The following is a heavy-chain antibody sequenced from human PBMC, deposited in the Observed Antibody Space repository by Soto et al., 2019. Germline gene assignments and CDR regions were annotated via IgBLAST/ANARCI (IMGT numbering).Heavy chain of an antibody. CDR2: IYHSGST. J-gene: IGHJ6*02. Sequence: ASETLSLTCAVSGYSISSGYYWGWIRQPPGKGLEWIGSIYHSGSTYYNPSLKSRVTISVDTSKNQFSLKLSSVTAADTAVYYCARDRPGAAGTHYYYYYGMDVWGQGTTVTV. CDR1: GYSISSGYY. V-gene: IGHV4-38-2*02. CDR3: ARDRPGAAGTHYYYYYGMDV. D-gene: IGHD6-13*01.